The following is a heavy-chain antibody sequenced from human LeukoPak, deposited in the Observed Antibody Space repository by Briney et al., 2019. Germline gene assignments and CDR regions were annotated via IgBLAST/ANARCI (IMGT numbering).Heavy chain of an antibody. CDR3: ARTNWGPHWYFDL. D-gene: IGHD7-27*01. J-gene: IGHJ2*01. CDR1: GFSLSTSGMC. CDR2: IDWDDDK. V-gene: IGHV2-70*11. Sequence: ESGPTLVNPTQTLTLTCTFSGFSLSTSGMCVSWFRQPPGKALEWLARIDWDDDKYYGTSLKTRLSISKDTSKNQVVLTMTNMDPADTATYYCARTNWGPHWYFDLWGRGALVTVSS.